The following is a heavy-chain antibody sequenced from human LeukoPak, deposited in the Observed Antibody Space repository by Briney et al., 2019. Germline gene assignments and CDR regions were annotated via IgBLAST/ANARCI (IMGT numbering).Heavy chain of an antibody. J-gene: IGHJ6*03. Sequence: PSETLSLTCTVSGGSISSYYWSWIRQPAGKGLEWIGRIYISGSTNYNPSLKSRVTMSVDTSKNQFSLKLSSVTAADTAVYYCARDGNSGRTYYYYYMDVWRKGTTVTVSS. CDR1: GGSISSYY. V-gene: IGHV4-4*07. D-gene: IGHD6-19*01. CDR2: IYISGST. CDR3: ARDGNSGRTYYYYYMDV.